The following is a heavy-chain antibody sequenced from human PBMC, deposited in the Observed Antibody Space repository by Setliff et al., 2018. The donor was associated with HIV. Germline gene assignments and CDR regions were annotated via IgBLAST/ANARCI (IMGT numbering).Heavy chain of an antibody. D-gene: IGHD1-26*01. V-gene: IGHV4-59*08. CDR1: GGSIGSYY. J-gene: IGHJ6*03. Sequence: SETLSLTCIVSGGSIGSYYWSWIRQSPGKGLEWIGYVYYTGSTNYNPSLKSRVTIGVNTSKNQFSLKLTSVTAADAAVYYCARRRPPPSGLYSAYYMDVWGTGTTVTVSS. CDR3: ARRRPPPSGLYSAYYMDV. CDR2: VYYTGST.